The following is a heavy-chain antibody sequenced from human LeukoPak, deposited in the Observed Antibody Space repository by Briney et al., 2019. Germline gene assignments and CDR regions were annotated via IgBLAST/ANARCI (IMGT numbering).Heavy chain of an antibody. CDR1: GFTFSSYW. J-gene: IGHJ5*02. Sequence: GGSLRLSCAASGFTFSSYWMHWVRQAPGKGLVWVSRINSDGSSTSYADSVQGRFTISRDNAKNSLYVQMNSLRVEDTAIYYCCVYKAANWFDPWGQGTLVTVSS. CDR3: CVYKAANWFDP. V-gene: IGHV3-74*01. CDR2: INSDGSST. D-gene: IGHD5/OR15-5a*01.